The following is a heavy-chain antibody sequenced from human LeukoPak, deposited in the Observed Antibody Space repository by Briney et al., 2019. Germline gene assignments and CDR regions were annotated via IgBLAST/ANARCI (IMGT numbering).Heavy chain of an antibody. D-gene: IGHD6-25*01. CDR3: ARGRYSSALGPYYYYGMDV. J-gene: IGHJ6*02. CDR1: GYTFTSYD. Sequence: ASVKVSCKASGYTFTSYDINWVRQATGQGLEWTGWMSPNSGNTGYAQKFQGRVTMTRNTSISTAYMELSSLRSEDTAVYYCARGRYSSALGPYYYYGMDVWGQGTTVTVSS. CDR2: MSPNSGNT. V-gene: IGHV1-8*01.